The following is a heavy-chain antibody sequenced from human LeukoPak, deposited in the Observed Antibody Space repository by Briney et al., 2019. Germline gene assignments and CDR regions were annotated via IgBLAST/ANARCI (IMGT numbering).Heavy chain of an antibody. CDR2: ISWSSEYM. V-gene: IGHV3-9*01. CDR1: GFTFRDSA. Sequence: PGGSLRLSCAASGFTFRDSAMHWVRQVPGKGLEWVSSISWSSEYMYYADSVKGRFTISRDNAKNSLYLQMDSLRAEDTALYYCAKEGSVCTNGICRYFDYWGQGTLVTVSS. CDR3: AKEGSVCTNGICRYFDY. D-gene: IGHD2-8*01. J-gene: IGHJ4*02.